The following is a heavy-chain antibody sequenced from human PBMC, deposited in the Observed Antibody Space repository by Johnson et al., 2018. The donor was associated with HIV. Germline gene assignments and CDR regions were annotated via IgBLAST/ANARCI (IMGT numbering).Heavy chain of an antibody. CDR1: GFTFSSYA. J-gene: IGHJ3*02. CDR2: ISYDGSNK. D-gene: IGHD4/OR15-4a*01. CDR3: AGPYNLRNDYGAFDI. V-gene: IGHV3-30*04. Sequence: QVQLVESGGGVVQPGRSLRLSCAASGFTFSSYAMHWVRQAPGKGLEWVAVISYDGSNKYYADSVKGRFTISRDNSKNTLYLQMNSLRAEDTAVYFCAGPYNLRNDYGAFDIWGQGTMVTVSS.